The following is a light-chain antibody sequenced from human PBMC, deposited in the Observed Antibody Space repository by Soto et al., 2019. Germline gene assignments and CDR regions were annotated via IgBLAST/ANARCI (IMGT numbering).Light chain of an antibody. Sequence: QSVLTQPASVSGSPGQSITISCTGTSSDVGSYNLVSWYQQHPGKAPKLMIYEVNKRPSGVSNRFSGSKSGNTASLTISGRQAEDEVDYYCCSYAGSSTLYVFGTGTKLTVL. CDR1: SSDVGSYNL. CDR2: EVN. J-gene: IGLJ1*01. CDR3: CSYAGSSTLYV. V-gene: IGLV2-23*02.